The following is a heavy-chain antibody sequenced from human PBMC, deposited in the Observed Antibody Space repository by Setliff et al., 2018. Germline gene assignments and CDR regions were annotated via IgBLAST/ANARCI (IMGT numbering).Heavy chain of an antibody. Sequence: PSETLSLTCTVSGGSISSHYWSWIRQPPGKGLEWIGYIHYSGSINYNPSLKSRVTISVDTSKNQFSLKMTSMTAADTAVYHCARASWYYDFWSGSEGSGWFDPWGQGTLVTVSS. D-gene: IGHD3-3*01. CDR3: ARASWYYDFWSGSEGSGWFDP. J-gene: IGHJ5*02. V-gene: IGHV4-59*11. CDR1: GGSISSHY. CDR2: IHYSGSI.